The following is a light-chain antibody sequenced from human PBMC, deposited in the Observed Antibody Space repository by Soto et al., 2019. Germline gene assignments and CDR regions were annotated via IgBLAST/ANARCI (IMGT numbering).Light chain of an antibody. J-gene: IGLJ2*01. CDR2: QDF. Sequence: SYELTRPPSVSVSPGQTASITCSGDKLGDRNTCWYQKKPGQSPVLVIYQDFKRPSGIPERFSGSNSGNTATLTISGTQARDEADYYCQAWDSSTVVFGGGTKVTVL. V-gene: IGLV3-1*01. CDR1: KLGDRN. CDR3: QAWDSSTVV.